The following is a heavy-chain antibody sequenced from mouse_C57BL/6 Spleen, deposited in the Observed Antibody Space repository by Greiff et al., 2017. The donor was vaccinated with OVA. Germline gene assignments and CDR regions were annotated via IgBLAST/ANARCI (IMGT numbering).Heavy chain of an antibody. Sequence: QVQLQQSGAELARPGASVKMSCKASGYTFTSYTMHWVKQRPGQGLEWIGYINPSSGYPKYNQKFKDKATLTADKSSSTAYMQLSSLTSEDSAVYYCATWDRDYFDYWGQGTTLTVSS. CDR1: GYTFTSYT. D-gene: IGHD3-3*01. CDR3: ATWDRDYFDY. CDR2: INPSSGYP. V-gene: IGHV1-4*01. J-gene: IGHJ2*01.